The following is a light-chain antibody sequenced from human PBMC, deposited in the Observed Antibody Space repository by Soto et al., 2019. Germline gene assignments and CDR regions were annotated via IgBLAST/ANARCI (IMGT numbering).Light chain of an antibody. CDR1: QSVSSN. J-gene: IGKJ4*01. Sequence: EIVMKKSPATLSVSPGERATLSCRASQSVSSNLAWYQQKPGQAPRLLIYGASTRATGIPAMFSGSGSGTEFTLTICSLHSEDFAVYYCQQYNNWPPLTVGGGTKVEIK. V-gene: IGKV3-15*01. CDR3: QQYNNWPPLT. CDR2: GAS.